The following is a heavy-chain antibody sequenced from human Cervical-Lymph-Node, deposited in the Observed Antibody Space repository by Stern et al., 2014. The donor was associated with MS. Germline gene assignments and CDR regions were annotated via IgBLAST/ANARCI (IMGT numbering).Heavy chain of an antibody. CDR3: AREMKGSYYDFDC. V-gene: IGHV3-30*09. CDR2: ISYDGGNK. J-gene: IGHJ4*02. D-gene: IGHD1-26*01. Sequence: QVQLVESGGGVVQPGRSLRLSCAASGFTFSTYAMHWVRQAPGKGLEWVAVISYDGGNKYYADSVKGRFAISRDNSRNTIYLQMNSLRAEDTAVYYCAREMKGSYYDFDCWGQGTLVTVSS. CDR1: GFTFSTYA.